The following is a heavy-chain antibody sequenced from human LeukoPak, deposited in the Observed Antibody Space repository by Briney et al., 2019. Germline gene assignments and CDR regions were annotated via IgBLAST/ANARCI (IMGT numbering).Heavy chain of an antibody. D-gene: IGHD2-2*02. CDR3: AKGTGSDSWYTDY. CDR2: IRGSSSSSDGGAT. Sequence: PGGSLRLSCVTSGFTFSNYDMNWVRQAPGKGLEWVSYIRGSSSSSDGGATQYADSVKGRFTISRDNDKNSLYLQMNSLRDEDTAVYYCAKGTGSDSWYTDYWGQGTLVSVSS. J-gene: IGHJ4*02. CDR1: GFTFSNYD. V-gene: IGHV3-48*03.